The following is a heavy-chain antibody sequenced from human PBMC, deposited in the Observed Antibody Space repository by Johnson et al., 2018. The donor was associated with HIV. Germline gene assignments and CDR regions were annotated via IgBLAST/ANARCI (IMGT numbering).Heavy chain of an antibody. CDR2: ISYDGSNK. V-gene: IGHV3-30*14. D-gene: IGHD1-26*01. J-gene: IGHJ3*02. Sequence: QVQLVESGGGVERPGGSLRLSCAASGFTFSSYAMHWVRQAPGKGLEWVAVISYDGSNKYYADSVKGRFTISRDNSKNTLYLQMGSLRAEDMAVYYCARDGNGLGGIVGARGAFDIWGQGTKVTVSS. CDR3: ARDGNGLGGIVGARGAFDI. CDR1: GFTFSSYA.